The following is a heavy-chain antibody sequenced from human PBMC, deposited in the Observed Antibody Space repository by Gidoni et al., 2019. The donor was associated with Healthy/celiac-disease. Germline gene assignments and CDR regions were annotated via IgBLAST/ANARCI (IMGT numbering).Heavy chain of an antibody. D-gene: IGHD4-17*01. CDR3: ARGPPSPVTRHFFDY. V-gene: IGHV3-7*01. J-gene: IGHJ4*02. CDR2: IKQDGSEN. CDR1: GFTFSSYW. Sequence: EVQLVESGGGLVQPGGSLRLSCAASGFTFSSYWMSWVRQAPGKGLEWVANIKQDGSENYYVDSVKGRFTISRDNAKNSLYLQMNSLRAEDTAVYYCARGPPSPVTRHFFDYWGQGTLVTVSS.